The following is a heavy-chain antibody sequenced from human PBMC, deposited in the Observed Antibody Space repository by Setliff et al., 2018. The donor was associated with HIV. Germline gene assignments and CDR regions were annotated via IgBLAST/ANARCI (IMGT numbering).Heavy chain of an antibody. Sequence: VASVKVSCKASGYTFTGYYVHWVRQAPGQGLEWMGWINPNNGGTNYAQKFQGRVTMTRDTSISTAYMELNRPRSDDTAVYYCARDDEMGTVTEHYYYGMGVWGQGTTVTVSS. V-gene: IGHV1-2*02. D-gene: IGHD4-4*01. J-gene: IGHJ6*02. CDR3: ARDDEMGTVTEHYYYGMGV. CDR2: INPNNGGT. CDR1: GYTFTGYY.